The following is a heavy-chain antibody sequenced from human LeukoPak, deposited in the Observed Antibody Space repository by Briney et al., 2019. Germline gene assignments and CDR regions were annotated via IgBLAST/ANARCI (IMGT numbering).Heavy chain of an antibody. CDR2: INHSGST. CDR1: GGCFSGYY. V-gene: IGHV4-34*01. D-gene: IGHD3-10*01. CDR3: ARGRPYYYGSGSYCRFDY. J-gene: IGHJ4*02. Sequence: SETLSLTCAVYGGCFSGYYWSWIRQPPGKGLEWIGEINHSGSTNYNPSLKSRVTISVDTSKNQFSLKLSSVTAADTAVYYCARGRPYYYGSGSYCRFDYWGQGTLVTVSS.